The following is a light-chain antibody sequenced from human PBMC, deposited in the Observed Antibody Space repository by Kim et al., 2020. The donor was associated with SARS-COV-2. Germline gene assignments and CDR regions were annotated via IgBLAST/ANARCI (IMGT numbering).Light chain of an antibody. CDR1: QSISNY. Sequence: EIVLTQSPPTLSLSPGERATLSCRANQSISNYLAWYQQKPGQAPRLLIYDASNRATGIPARFSGSGSGTDFTLTISSLEPEDFAVYYCQQRSNWPLTCGGGTKVDIK. CDR3: QQRSNWPLT. J-gene: IGKJ4*01. CDR2: DAS. V-gene: IGKV3-11*01.